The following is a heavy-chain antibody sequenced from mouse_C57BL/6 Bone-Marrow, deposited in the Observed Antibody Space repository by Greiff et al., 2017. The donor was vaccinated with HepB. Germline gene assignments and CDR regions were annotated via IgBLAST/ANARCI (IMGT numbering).Heavy chain of an antibody. CDR1: GFTFSSYA. V-gene: IGHV5-9-1*02. D-gene: IGHD2-2*01. CDR3: TRYGYDTGDFDY. Sequence: EVMLVESGEGLVKPGGSLKLSCAASGFTFSSYAMSWVRQTPEKRLEWVAYISSGGDYIYYADTVKGRFTISRDNARNTLYLQMSSLKSEDTAMYYCTRYGYDTGDFDYWGQGTTLTVSS. CDR2: ISSGGDYI. J-gene: IGHJ2*01.